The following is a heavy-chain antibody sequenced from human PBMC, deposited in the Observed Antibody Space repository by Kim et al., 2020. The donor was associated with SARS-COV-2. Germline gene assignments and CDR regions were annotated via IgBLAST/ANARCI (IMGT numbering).Heavy chain of an antibody. Sequence: SETLSLTCSVSGGTIRTGSYYWAWIRQPPGKGLEWIGNIYYSGITYYNPSLKSRVTISVDTSKNQFSLKLSSVTAADTAVYYCARPLAGTFSWFDPWGQGTLVTVSS. CDR2: IYYSGIT. J-gene: IGHJ5*02. CDR1: GGTIRTGSYY. D-gene: IGHD6-19*01. V-gene: IGHV4-39*01. CDR3: ARPLAGTFSWFDP.